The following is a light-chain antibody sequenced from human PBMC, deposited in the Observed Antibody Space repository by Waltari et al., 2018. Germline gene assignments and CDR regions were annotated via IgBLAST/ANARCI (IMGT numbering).Light chain of an antibody. J-gene: IGKJ1*01. CDR2: AAS. CDR1: QNIETW. CDR3: QQASSIPPWT. Sequence: DIQMTQSPSSVSASVGDRVRITCRASQNIETWLAWYQQKPGKPPKLLIYAASRVQSGVPSRFSGSGSGAEFTLTISNLQPEDFATYYCQQASSIPPWTFGQGTKVEVK. V-gene: IGKV1-12*01.